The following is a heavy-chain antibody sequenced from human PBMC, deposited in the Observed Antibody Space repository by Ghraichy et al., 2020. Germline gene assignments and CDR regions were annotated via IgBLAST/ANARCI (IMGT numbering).Heavy chain of an antibody. CDR1: GGSFSGYY. J-gene: IGHJ6*04. CDR2: INHSGST. D-gene: IGHD6-6*01. Sequence: SETLSLTCAVYGGSFSGYYWSWIRQPPGKGLEWIGEINHSGSTNYNPSLKSRVTISVDTSKNQFSLKLSSVTAADTAVYYCARGPRGRYSSSRRGAYYYGMDVWVEGTTITVSS. V-gene: IGHV4-34*01. CDR3: ARGPRGRYSSSRRGAYYYGMDV.